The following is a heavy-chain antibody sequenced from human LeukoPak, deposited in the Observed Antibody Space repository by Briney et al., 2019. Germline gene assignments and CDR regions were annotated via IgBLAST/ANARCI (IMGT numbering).Heavy chain of an antibody. CDR2: ISYDGSNK. CDR1: GFTFSSYA. CDR3: ARDLDSSTSRYSYGYYFDY. Sequence: GGSLRLSCAASGFTFSSYAMHWVRQAPGKGLEWVAVISYDGSNKYYADSVKGRFTISRDSSKNTLYLQMNSLRAEDTAVYYCARDLDSSTSRYSYGYYFDYWGQGTLVTVSS. D-gene: IGHD5-18*01. V-gene: IGHV3-30-3*01. J-gene: IGHJ4*02.